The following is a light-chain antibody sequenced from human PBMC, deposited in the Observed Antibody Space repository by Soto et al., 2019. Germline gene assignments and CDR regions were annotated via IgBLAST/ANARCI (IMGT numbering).Light chain of an antibody. CDR2: DVS. CDR3: SSYRNNTNVV. Sequence: QSALTQPASVSGSPGQSITISCTGTSSDVGGSYDVYWYQQHPGKAPKLLIYDVSHRPSGVSSRFSGSKSGNTASLTISGLQDEDEDDYYCSSYRNNTNVVFGGGTKLTVL. J-gene: IGLJ2*01. CDR1: SSDVGGSYD. V-gene: IGLV2-14*03.